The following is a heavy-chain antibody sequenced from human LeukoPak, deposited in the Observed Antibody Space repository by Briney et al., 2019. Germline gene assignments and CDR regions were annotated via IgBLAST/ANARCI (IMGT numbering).Heavy chain of an antibody. CDR1: GGSFSGYY. Sequence: SETLSLTCAVYGGSFSGYYWSWIRQPPGKGLEWIGEINHSGSTNYNPSLKSRVTISVDTSKNQFSLKLSSVTAADTAVYYCARGREIVVYWGQGTLVTVSS. J-gene: IGHJ4*02. CDR3: ARGREIVVY. V-gene: IGHV4-34*01. CDR2: INHSGST. D-gene: IGHD5-12*01.